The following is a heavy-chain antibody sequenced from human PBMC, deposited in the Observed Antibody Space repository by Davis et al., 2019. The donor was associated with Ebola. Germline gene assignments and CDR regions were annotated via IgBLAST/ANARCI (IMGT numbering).Heavy chain of an antibody. CDR2: ISGSGDGT. V-gene: IGHV3-23*01. CDR3: AKQGDTSDAFDV. CDR1: GFTFSNNA. D-gene: IGHD2-2*02. Sequence: GESLKISCAASGFTFSNNAMSWVRQAPGKGLEWVSGISGSGDGTNYADSVRGRFTISRDTSKSTLYMQMNTLRAEDTAIYYCAKQGDTSDAFDVWGQGTTVTVSS. J-gene: IGHJ3*01.